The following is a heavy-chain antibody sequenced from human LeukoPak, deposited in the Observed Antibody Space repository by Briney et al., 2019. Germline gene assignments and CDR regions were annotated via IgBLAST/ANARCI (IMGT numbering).Heavy chain of an antibody. V-gene: IGHV3-23*01. D-gene: IGHD6-6*01. J-gene: IGHJ6*02. Sequence: GGSLRLSCSSSGFTFSTYAMSWVRQAPGKGLEWVSDISHKGDSTQYADSVKGRFTISRDNSKNTLSLQMNSMRVEDTAVYYCAKFDTGQLVFHFYGLDVWGQGTTAIVSS. CDR3: AKFDTGQLVFHFYGLDV. CDR1: GFTFSTYA. CDR2: ISHKGDST.